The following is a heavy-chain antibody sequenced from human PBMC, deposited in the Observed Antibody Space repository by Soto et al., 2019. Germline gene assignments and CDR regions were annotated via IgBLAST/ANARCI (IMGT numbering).Heavy chain of an antibody. CDR2: IIPIFGTA. CDR3: AGTTVVTRGYYYGMDV. Sequence: SVKVSCKDSGGTFSSYAISWVRQAPGQGLEWMGGIIPIFGTANYAQKFQGRVTITADKSTSTAYMELSSLRSEDTAVYYCAGTTVVTRGYYYGMDVWGQGTTVTVSS. CDR1: GGTFSSYA. J-gene: IGHJ6*02. V-gene: IGHV1-69*06. D-gene: IGHD4-17*01.